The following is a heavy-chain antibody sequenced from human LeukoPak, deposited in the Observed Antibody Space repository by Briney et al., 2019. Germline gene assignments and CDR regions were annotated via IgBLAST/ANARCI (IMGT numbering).Heavy chain of an antibody. CDR3: AKVGNGDYGNHYYYYGMDV. Sequence: SGGSLRLSCAASGFTFSSYAMSWVRQAPGKGLEWVSAISGSGGSTYYADSVKGRFTISRDNSKNTLYLQMNSLRAEVTAVYYCAKVGNGDYGNHYYYYGMDVWGQGTTVTVSS. J-gene: IGHJ6*02. D-gene: IGHD4-17*01. V-gene: IGHV3-23*01. CDR1: GFTFSSYA. CDR2: ISGSGGST.